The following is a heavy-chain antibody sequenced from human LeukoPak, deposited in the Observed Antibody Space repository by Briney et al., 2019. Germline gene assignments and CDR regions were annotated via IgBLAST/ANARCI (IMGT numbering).Heavy chain of an antibody. CDR3: ARRYYYYYYMDV. Sequence: SETLSLTCAVYGGSFSGYYWSWIRQPPGKGLEWIGEINHSGSTNYNPSLKSRATISVDTSKNQFSLKLSSVTAADTAVYYCARRYYYYYYMDVRGKGTTVTISS. CDR1: GGSFSGYY. CDR2: INHSGST. J-gene: IGHJ6*03. V-gene: IGHV4-34*01.